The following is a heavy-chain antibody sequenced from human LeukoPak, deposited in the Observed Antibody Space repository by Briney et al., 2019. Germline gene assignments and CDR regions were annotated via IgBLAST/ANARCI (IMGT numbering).Heavy chain of an antibody. Sequence: ASVKVSCKASGYTFTSYDINWVRQATGQGLEWMGWMNPNSGNTGYAQKFQGRVTITRNTSISTAYMELSSLRSEDTAVYYCARAPYGYYYYYMDVWGKGTTVTVSS. D-gene: IGHD3-10*01. J-gene: IGHJ6*03. V-gene: IGHV1-8*03. CDR1: GYTFTSYD. CDR3: ARAPYGYYYYYMDV. CDR2: MNPNSGNT.